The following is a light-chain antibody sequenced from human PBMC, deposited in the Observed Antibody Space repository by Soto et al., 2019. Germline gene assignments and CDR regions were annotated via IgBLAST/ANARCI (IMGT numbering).Light chain of an antibody. CDR2: AAS. CDR1: QGISSY. V-gene: IGKV1-9*01. Sequence: DIPLTQSPSFLSASEGDRVTTTCRASQGISSYLAWYQQKPGKAPKLLIYAASTLQSGVPSRFSGSGSGTEFTLTISSLQPEDFATYYCQQLNSYPLTFGGGTKVEIK. J-gene: IGKJ4*01. CDR3: QQLNSYPLT.